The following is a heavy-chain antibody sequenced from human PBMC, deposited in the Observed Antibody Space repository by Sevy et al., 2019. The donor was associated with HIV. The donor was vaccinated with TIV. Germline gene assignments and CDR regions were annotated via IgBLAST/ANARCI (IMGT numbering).Heavy chain of an antibody. CDR3: ARDGRAACDFDY. D-gene: IGHD6-13*01. Sequence: GGSLRLSCAASGFTFSSYWMHWVRHAPGKGLVWVSRISSDGSSTSYADSVRGRFTISRDNAKNTLYLQMNSLRAEDTAMYYCARDGRAACDFDYWGQGTLVTVSS. J-gene: IGHJ4*02. CDR1: GFTFSSYW. CDR2: ISSDGSST. V-gene: IGHV3-74*01.